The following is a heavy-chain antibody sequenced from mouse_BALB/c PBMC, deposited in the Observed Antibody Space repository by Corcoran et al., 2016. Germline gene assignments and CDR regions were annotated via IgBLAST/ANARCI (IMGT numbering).Heavy chain of an antibody. Sequence: EVQLQQSGPELVKPGASVKMSCKASGYTFTSYVKHWVKQTPGQGLEWIGYINPYNDDIKYNENFKGKATLTSDKSSSTAYMELSSLTSEDSAGYYCARDYRFDVGWYFDVWGAGTTVTVSS. CDR3: ARDYRFDVGWYFDV. J-gene: IGHJ1*01. D-gene: IGHD2-14*01. CDR2: INPYNDDI. CDR1: GYTFTSYV. V-gene: IGHV1S136*01.